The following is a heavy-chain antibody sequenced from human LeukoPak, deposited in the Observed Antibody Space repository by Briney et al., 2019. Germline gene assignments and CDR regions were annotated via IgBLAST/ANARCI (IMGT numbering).Heavy chain of an antibody. CDR1: GGSFSGYY. CDR3: ARPTRDGYNYGY. D-gene: IGHD5-24*01. J-gene: IGHJ4*02. V-gene: IGHV4-34*01. CDR2: IKHSGST. Sequence: PSETLSLTCAVYGGSFSGYYWSWIRQPPVKGLEWIGEIKHSGSTNYNPSLKSRVTIAVDTSKNQFSLKLSSVPAAETAVYYCARPTRDGYNYGYWGQGTLVPVSS.